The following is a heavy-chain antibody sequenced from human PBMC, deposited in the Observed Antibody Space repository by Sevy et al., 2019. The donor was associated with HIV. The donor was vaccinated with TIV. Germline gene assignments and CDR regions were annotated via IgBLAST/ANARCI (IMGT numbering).Heavy chain of an antibody. CDR3: AREKTILEGRYGMDV. J-gene: IGHJ6*02. V-gene: IGHV3-21*01. CDR1: GFTFSTYN. CDR2: ISSGSGFI. D-gene: IGHD3-3*01. Sequence: GGSLGLSCATSGFTFSTYNMNWVRQAPGKGLEWVSSISSGSGFIFYADSVKGRFTISRDNAKNSLDLQMNSLRAEDAAVYYCAREKTILEGRYGMDVWGQGTTVTVSS.